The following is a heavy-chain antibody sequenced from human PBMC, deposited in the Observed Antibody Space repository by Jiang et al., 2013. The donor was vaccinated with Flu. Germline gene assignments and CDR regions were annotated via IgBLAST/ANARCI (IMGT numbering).Heavy chain of an antibody. Sequence: SLTCTVSGGSISSGGYYWSWIRQHPGKGLEWIGYIYYSGSTYYNPSLKSRVTISVDTSKNQFSLKLSSVTAADTAVYYCARADPGSIAAAGSFDYWGQGTLVTVSS. D-gene: IGHD6-13*01. J-gene: IGHJ4*02. CDR1: GGSISSGGYY. CDR2: IYYSGST. CDR3: ARADPGSIAAAGSFDY. V-gene: IGHV4-31*03.